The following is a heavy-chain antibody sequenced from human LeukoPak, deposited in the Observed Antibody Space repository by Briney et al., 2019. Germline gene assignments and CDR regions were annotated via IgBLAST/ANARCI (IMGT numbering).Heavy chain of an antibody. J-gene: IGHJ4*02. Sequence: PGGSLRLSCAASGVAVSTNYMNWVRQAPGKGLEWLSSISSSSSYIHYADSVKGRFTISRDNAKNSLYLQMNSLRAEDTAVYYCARAIVATDFDCWGQGTLVIVSS. CDR1: GVAVSTNY. V-gene: IGHV3-21*01. CDR3: ARAIVATDFDC. D-gene: IGHD3-22*01. CDR2: ISSSSSYI.